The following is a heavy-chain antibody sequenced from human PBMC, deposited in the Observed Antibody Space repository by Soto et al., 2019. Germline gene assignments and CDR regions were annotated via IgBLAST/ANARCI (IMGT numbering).Heavy chain of an antibody. CDR1: GFTFSTYA. V-gene: IGHV3-30*09. J-gene: IGHJ4*02. CDR3: VASALSFDF. D-gene: IGHD3-16*02. CDR2: ISHDGDKE. Sequence: GESLKISCEASGFTFSTYAMHWVRQTPGKGLEWLAVISHDGDKEHISDSVKGRFAISRDNSKNTLYLQISSLKDEDTAVYQCVASALSFDFWGQGTPVTVSS.